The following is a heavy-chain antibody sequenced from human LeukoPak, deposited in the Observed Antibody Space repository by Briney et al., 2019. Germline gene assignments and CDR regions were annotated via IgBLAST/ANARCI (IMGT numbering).Heavy chain of an antibody. CDR3: ARRFGLPAAINYYYYMDV. CDR2: INHSGST. J-gene: IGHJ6*03. Sequence: SETLSLTCAVYGGSFSGYYWSWIRQPPGKGLEWIGEINHSGSTNYNPSLKSRVTISVDTSKNQFSLKLSSVTAADTAVYYCARRFGLPAAINYYYYMDVWGKGTTVTISS. V-gene: IGHV4-34*01. CDR1: GGSFSGYY. D-gene: IGHD2-2*01.